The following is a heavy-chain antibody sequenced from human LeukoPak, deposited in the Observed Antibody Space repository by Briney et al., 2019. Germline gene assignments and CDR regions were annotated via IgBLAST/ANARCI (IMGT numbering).Heavy chain of an antibody. CDR1: GVSISSSNSC. CDR3: ARQTGSGLFILP. Sequence: SETLSLTCTVSGVSISSSNSCWGWIRQPPGKGLEWIGSIYYSGNTYYNASLKSQVSISIDTSKNQFSLRLTSVTAADTAVYYCARQTGSGLFILPGGQGTLVTVSS. CDR2: IYYSGNT. V-gene: IGHV4-39*01. D-gene: IGHD3/OR15-3a*01. J-gene: IGHJ4*02.